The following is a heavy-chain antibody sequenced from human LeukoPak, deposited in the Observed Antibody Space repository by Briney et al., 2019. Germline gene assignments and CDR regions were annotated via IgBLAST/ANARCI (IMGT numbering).Heavy chain of an antibody. CDR2: IWYDGSNR. V-gene: IGHV3-33*06. D-gene: IGHD2-2*03. J-gene: IGHJ4*02. CDR1: GFTFSSYG. Sequence: GGSLRLSCAASGFTFSSYGMHWVRQAPGKGLEWVAVIWYDGSNRYYADSVKGRFTISRDNSKNTLYLQMNSLRAEDTAVYYCAKDGYCSSTSCPIDYWGQGTLVTVSS. CDR3: AKDGYCSSTSCPIDY.